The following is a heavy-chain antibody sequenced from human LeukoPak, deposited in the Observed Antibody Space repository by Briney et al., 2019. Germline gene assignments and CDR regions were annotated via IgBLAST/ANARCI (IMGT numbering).Heavy chain of an antibody. J-gene: IGHJ2*01. D-gene: IGHD6-13*01. Sequence: SETLSLTCAVSGGSISSSNWWSWVRQPPGKGLEWIGEINHSGSTNYNPSLKSRVTISVDKSKNQFSLKLSSVTAADTAVYYCARVYYSNSYDYWYFDLWGRGTLVTVSS. V-gene: IGHV4-4*02. CDR2: INHSGST. CDR3: ARVYYSNSYDYWYFDL. CDR1: GGSISSSNW.